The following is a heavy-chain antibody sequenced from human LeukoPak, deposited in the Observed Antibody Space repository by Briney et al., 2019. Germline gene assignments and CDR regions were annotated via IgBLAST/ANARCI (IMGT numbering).Heavy chain of an antibody. CDR1: GGTFSSYA. J-gene: IGHJ3*02. V-gene: IGHV1-69*05. Sequence: SVKVSCKASGGTFSSYAISWVRQAPGQGLEWMGGIIPIFGKANYAQKFQGRVTITTDESTSTAYMELSSLRSEDTAVYYCARDLYSSSHDAFDIWGQGTMVTVSS. CDR2: IIPIFGKA. D-gene: IGHD6-13*01. CDR3: ARDLYSSSHDAFDI.